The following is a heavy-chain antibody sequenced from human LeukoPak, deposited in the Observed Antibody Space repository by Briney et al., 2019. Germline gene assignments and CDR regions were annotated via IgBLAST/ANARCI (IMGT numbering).Heavy chain of an antibody. CDR1: SGSINNNTFY. Sequence: PSETLSLTCTVSSGSINNNTFYWGWVRQPPGRGLEWLGSLYYSGSTYYNPSLKSRIAISVDTSKNHFSLKMRSVTAADTAVYYCARRSDSGSDDGEDYFDNWGQGTLVAVPS. D-gene: IGHD1-26*01. J-gene: IGHJ4*02. V-gene: IGHV4-39*02. CDR2: LYYSGST. CDR3: ARRSDSGSDDGEDYFDN.